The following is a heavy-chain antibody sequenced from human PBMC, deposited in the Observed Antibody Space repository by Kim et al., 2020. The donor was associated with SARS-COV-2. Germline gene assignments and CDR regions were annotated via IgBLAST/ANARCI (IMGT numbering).Heavy chain of an antibody. Sequence: SETLSRTCTVSGGSISSYYWSWIRQPPGKGLEWIGYIYYSGSTNYNPSLKSRVTISVDTSKNQFSLKLSSVTAADTAVYYCARGLGDTYYDFWSGYRPYYFDYWGQGTLVTVSS. V-gene: IGHV4-59*01. CDR3: ARGLGDTYYDFWSGYRPYYFDY. J-gene: IGHJ4*02. CDR2: IYYSGST. CDR1: GGSISSYY. D-gene: IGHD3-3*01.